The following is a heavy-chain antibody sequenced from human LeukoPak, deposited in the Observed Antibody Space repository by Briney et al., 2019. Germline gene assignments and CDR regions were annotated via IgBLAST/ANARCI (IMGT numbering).Heavy chain of an antibody. CDR2: ISVSGNT. V-gene: IGHV3-23*01. J-gene: IGHJ4*02. CDR3: ARAHNWKYGTFDY. D-gene: IGHD1-7*01. CDR1: GFTLSSYA. Sequence: QPGGSLRLSCAASGFTLSSYAMSWVRQGPGKGLEWVSAISVSGNTYHADSVKGRFTISRDNAKNSLYLQMNSLRVEDTAVYYCARAHNWKYGTFDYWGQGTLVTVSS.